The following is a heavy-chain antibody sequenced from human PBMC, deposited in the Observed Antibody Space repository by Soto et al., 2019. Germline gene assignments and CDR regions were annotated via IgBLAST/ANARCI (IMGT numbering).Heavy chain of an antibody. CDR3: ARAWVVVTAPDY. Sequence: ASVKVSCKASGYTFTSYAMHWVRQAPGQRLEWMGWINAGNGNTKYSQKFQGRVTITRDTSASTAYMGLSSLRSEDTAVYYCARAWVVVTAPDYWGQGTLVTVSS. V-gene: IGHV1-3*01. D-gene: IGHD2-21*02. CDR1: GYTFTSYA. CDR2: INAGNGNT. J-gene: IGHJ4*02.